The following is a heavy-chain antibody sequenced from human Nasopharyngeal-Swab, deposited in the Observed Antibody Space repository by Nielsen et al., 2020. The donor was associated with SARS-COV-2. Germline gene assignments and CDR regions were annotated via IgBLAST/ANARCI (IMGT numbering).Heavy chain of an antibody. CDR3: AALNSGRFRY. Sequence: SVKVSCKASGFTFTSSALQWVRQARGQRLEWIGWIVIPNGNTNYAQNFQERVTINRDMSTSTAYMELRSLRSEDTPVYYCAALNSGRFRYWGQGTLVSVSS. V-gene: IGHV1-58*01. D-gene: IGHD1-26*01. J-gene: IGHJ4*02. CDR2: IVIPNGNT. CDR1: GFTFTSSA.